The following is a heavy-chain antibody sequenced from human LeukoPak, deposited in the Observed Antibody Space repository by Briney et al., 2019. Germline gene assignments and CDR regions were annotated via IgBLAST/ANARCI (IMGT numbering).Heavy chain of an antibody. D-gene: IGHD6-13*01. J-gene: IGHJ4*02. CDR2: IYYSGST. CDR3: ARSYSSSWYADY. CDR1: GGSISSYY. V-gene: IGHV4-59*08. Sequence: PSETLSLTCTVSGGSISSYYWSWIRQPPGKGLEWIGYIYYSGSTNYNPSLKSRVTISVDTSKNQFSLKLSSVTAADTAVYYCARSYSSSWYADYWGQGTLVTVSS.